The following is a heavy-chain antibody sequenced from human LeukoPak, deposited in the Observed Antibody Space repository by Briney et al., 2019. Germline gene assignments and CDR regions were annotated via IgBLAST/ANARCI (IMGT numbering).Heavy chain of an antibody. V-gene: IGHV4-4*07. CDR1: GGSIRSYY. D-gene: IGHD5-18*01. Sequence: SETLSLTCTVSGGSIRSYYWSWIRQPAGKGLEWIGRIYTSGSTSYNPSLKSRVTISLDKSKNQFSLKLSSVTAADTAVYFCARDRRGYNYGYSPLEYWGQGTLVTVSS. CDR2: IYTSGST. CDR3: ARDRRGYNYGYSPLEY. J-gene: IGHJ4*02.